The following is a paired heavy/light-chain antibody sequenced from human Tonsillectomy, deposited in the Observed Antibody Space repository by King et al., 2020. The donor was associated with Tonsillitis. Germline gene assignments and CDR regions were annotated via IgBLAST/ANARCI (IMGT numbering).Heavy chain of an antibody. V-gene: IGHV4-30-2*01. CDR3: ARNRGRDYFGPSGAFDV. CDR1: GDSFTSGDYS. J-gene: IGHJ3*01. D-gene: IGHD3-10*01. CDR2: IYHSGGT. Sequence: QLQLQESGSGLVKPSQTLSLTCAVSGDSFTSGDYSWNWIRQPPGKGLEWIGYIYHSGGTYYNPSLNNRITISVDRSKNQFSLKLSSVTAADTAVYYCARNRGRDYFGPSGAFDVWGQGTQVTVSS.
Light chain of an antibody. Sequence: DIQMTQSPSTLSASVGDRVTITCRTSQTISSRLAWYQQKPGKAPRLLIYKASSLENGVPSRFSGSGSGTEFTLTISSLQPDDFATYYCQQYITYAWTFGLGTRVEIK. V-gene: IGKV1-5*03. J-gene: IGKJ1*01. CDR1: QTISSR. CDR2: KAS. CDR3: QQYITYAWT.